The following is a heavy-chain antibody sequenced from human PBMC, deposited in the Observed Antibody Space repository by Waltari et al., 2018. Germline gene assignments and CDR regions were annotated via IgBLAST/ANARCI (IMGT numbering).Heavy chain of an antibody. J-gene: IGHJ4*02. CDR2: FDPENGET. V-gene: IGHV1-24*01. CDR1: S. D-gene: IGHD6-13*01. Sequence: SMNWRQQGPGKGLEGVEGFDPENGETIYAQIFQGRVTMTEDTSTDTAYMEENSLRSEDTAVYYCAPSPIALFGTLYWGQGTLVTVSS. CDR3: APSPIALFGTLY.